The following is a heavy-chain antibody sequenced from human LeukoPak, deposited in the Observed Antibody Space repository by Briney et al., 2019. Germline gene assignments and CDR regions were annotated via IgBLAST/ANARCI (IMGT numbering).Heavy chain of an antibody. CDR1: GFTFSNFA. V-gene: IGHV3-23*01. CDR3: VKGAYDYIEMGYFDT. Sequence: GGTLRLSCVASGFTFSNFAMSWVRQAPGKGQEWVSLIIGSSGDTFYADSVKGRFTISRDNSKNRLYLQRNSLRVEDTALYYWVKGAYDYIEMGYFDTWGQGTLVTVSS. J-gene: IGHJ4*01. D-gene: IGHD5-12*01. CDR2: IIGSSGDT.